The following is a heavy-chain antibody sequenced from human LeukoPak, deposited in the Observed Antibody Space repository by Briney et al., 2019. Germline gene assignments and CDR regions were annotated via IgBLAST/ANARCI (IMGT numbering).Heavy chain of an antibody. CDR3: ARVFGDYNWFDP. CDR1: GYTFTSYG. Sequence: ASVKVSCTAPGYTFTSYGISWVRQAPGQGLEWMGWISAYNGNTNYAQKLQGRVTMTTDTSTSTAYMELRSLRSDDTAVYYCARVFGDYNWFDPWGQGTLVTVSS. CDR2: ISAYNGNT. J-gene: IGHJ5*02. D-gene: IGHD3-16*01. V-gene: IGHV1-18*01.